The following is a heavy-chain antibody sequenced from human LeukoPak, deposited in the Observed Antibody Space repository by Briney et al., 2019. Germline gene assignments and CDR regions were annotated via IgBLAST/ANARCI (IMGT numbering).Heavy chain of an antibody. CDR3: ATGVTAASNGRGLDY. D-gene: IGHD6-13*01. CDR1: GFTFSSYW. V-gene: IGHV3-74*01. J-gene: IGHJ4*02. CDR2: INSDESRT. Sequence: GGSLRLSCAASGFTFSSYWMHWVRQAPGEGLVWVSRINSDESRTHYADSVKGRFTISRDNARNTLHLQMNSLRAEDTAVYYCATGVTAASNGRGLDYWGQGTLVTVSS.